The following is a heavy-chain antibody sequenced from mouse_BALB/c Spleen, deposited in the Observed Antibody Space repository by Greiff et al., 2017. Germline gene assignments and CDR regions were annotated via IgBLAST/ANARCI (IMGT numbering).Heavy chain of an antibody. D-gene: IGHD2-3*01. Sequence: EVKLVESGGGLVKPGGSLKLSCAASGFTFSSYAMSWVRQTPEKRLEWVASISSGGSTYYPDSVKGRFTISRDNARNILYLQMSSLRSEDTAMYYCARGFYDGYYGYWGQGTTLTVSS. CDR3: ARGFYDGYYGY. J-gene: IGHJ2*01. CDR1: GFTFSSYA. CDR2: ISSGGST. V-gene: IGHV5-6-5*01.